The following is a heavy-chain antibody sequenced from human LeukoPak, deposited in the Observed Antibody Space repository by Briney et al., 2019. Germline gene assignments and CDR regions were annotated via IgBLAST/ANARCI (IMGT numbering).Heavy chain of an antibody. Sequence: GGSLRLSCAPSGLTFGAYAMSWVRQAPGKGLEWVAGISSDGASTFYADSVQGRFTISRDNAKNSLYLQMNSLRAEDTAVYYCARDGNWNRGAFDIWGQGTMVTVSS. CDR3: ARDGNWNRGAFDI. V-gene: IGHV3-23*01. CDR1: GLTFGAYA. J-gene: IGHJ3*02. D-gene: IGHD1-20*01. CDR2: ISSDGAST.